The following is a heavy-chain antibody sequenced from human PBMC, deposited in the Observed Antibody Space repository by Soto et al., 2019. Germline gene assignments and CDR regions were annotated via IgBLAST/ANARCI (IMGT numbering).Heavy chain of an antibody. CDR1: GFTFSSYW. CDR2: IYTVGSST. Sequence: EVQLVESGGGLVQPGGSLRLSCAASGFTFSSYWMHWVRQAPGKGLVWVSRIYTVGSSTSYVDSVKGRFTISRDNAKNTLYLQMNSLRAEDTAVYYCARHGYNYGFDYWGQGTLVTVSS. D-gene: IGHD5-18*01. CDR3: ARHGYNYGFDY. J-gene: IGHJ4*02. V-gene: IGHV3-74*01.